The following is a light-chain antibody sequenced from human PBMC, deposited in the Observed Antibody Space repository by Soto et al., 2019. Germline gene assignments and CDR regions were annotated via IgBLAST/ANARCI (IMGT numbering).Light chain of an antibody. CDR3: TSYTSSSTYV. Sequence: QPVLTQPASVSGSPGQSITISCTGTSSDVGGDKYVSWYQQHPGRAPKLMIYEVSNRPSGVSNRFSGAKSGNTASLTISGLQTEDEADYYCTSYTSSSTYVFGTGTKVTVL. J-gene: IGLJ1*01. CDR2: EVS. CDR1: SSDVGGDKY. V-gene: IGLV2-14*01.